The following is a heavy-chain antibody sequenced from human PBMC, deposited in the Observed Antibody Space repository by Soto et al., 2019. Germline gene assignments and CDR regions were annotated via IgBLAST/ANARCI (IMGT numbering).Heavy chain of an antibody. V-gene: IGHV4-31*03. Sequence: SETLSLTFNVSGGSISSNGHYLSWIRQPPGKGPVWVGYIYYSGNTYYNPSLKSRVTISLDTSKKQFSLKLTSVTASDTAVYYCARHGGGANKYALLYYYNYGMDVWGQGTTVTVSS. CDR1: GGSISSNGHY. CDR3: ARHGGGANKYALLYYYNYGMDV. CDR2: IYYSGNT. J-gene: IGHJ6*02. D-gene: IGHD2-2*01.